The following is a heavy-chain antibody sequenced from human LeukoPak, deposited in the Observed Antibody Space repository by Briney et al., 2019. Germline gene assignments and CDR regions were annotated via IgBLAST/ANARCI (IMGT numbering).Heavy chain of an antibody. Sequence: ASVKVSCKASGYTFTGYYMHWVRQAPGQGLEWMGRINPNSGGTNYAQKFQGGVTMTRDTSISTAYMELSRLRSDDTAVYYCARGYCSGGSCYYYYYYMDVWGKGTTVTVSS. CDR1: GYTFTGYY. V-gene: IGHV1-2*06. J-gene: IGHJ6*03. CDR2: INPNSGGT. CDR3: ARGYCSGGSCYYYYYYMDV. D-gene: IGHD2-15*01.